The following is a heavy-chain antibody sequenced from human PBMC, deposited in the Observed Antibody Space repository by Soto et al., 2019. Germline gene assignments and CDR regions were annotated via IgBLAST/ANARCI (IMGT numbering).Heavy chain of an antibody. CDR1: GFTFSNYA. CDR3: AKAYFVWSSEQPYYFDS. V-gene: IGHV3-23*01. CDR2: ISGSGGRS. D-gene: IGHD3-16*01. Sequence: VQLLDSGGGLVQPGGSLRLSCAASGFTFSNYAMTWVRQGPGKGLEWVSGISGSGGRSYSADSVKGRFTISRDNSNSTLYLQMNSLKAEDTAVYYCAKAYFVWSSEQPYYFDSWGQGTLVTVSS. J-gene: IGHJ4*02.